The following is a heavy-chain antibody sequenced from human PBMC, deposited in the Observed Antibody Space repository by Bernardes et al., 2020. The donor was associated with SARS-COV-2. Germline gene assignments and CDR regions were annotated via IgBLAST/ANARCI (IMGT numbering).Heavy chain of an antibody. CDR2: ISSSSTI. D-gene: IGHD6-13*01. CDR3: ARDRGGGSSWYSFDY. J-gene: IGHJ4*02. Sequence: GGSLRLSCAASGFTFSSYNMNWVRQAPGKGLEWVSYISSSSTIYYADSVKGRFTISRDNAKNTLYLQVNSLRAEETAVYYCARDRGGGSSWYSFDYWGQGTLVTVSS. CDR1: GFTFSSYN. V-gene: IGHV3-48*04.